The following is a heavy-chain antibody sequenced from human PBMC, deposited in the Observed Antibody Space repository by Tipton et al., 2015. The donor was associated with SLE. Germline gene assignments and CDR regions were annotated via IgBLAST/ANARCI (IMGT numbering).Heavy chain of an antibody. V-gene: IGHV4-31*03. CDR2: KYYSGST. Sequence: PGLVKPSETLSLTCTVSGGSISSIGYFWTWIRQHPGKGLEWIGYKYYSGSTDYNPSLKSRVTISVDTSENQFSLKLRSVTAADTAVYYCASSIGWGFDYWGQGTRVTVSS. CDR1: GGSISSIGYF. J-gene: IGHJ4*02. D-gene: IGHD6-25*01. CDR3: ASSIGWGFDY.